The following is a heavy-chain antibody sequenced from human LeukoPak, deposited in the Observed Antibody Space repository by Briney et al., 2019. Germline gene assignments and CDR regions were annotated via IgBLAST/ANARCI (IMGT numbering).Heavy chain of an antibody. CDR3: ARAPVAGRYYFDY. J-gene: IGHJ4*02. Sequence: GGSLRLSCAASGFTFSSYGMHWVRQAPGKGLEWVAVIWYDGSNKYYADSVKGRFTISRDNSKNTLYLQMNSLRAEDTAVYYCARAPVAGRYYFDYWGQGTLVTVSS. CDR2: IWYDGSNK. V-gene: IGHV3-33*01. D-gene: IGHD6-19*01. CDR1: GFTFSSYG.